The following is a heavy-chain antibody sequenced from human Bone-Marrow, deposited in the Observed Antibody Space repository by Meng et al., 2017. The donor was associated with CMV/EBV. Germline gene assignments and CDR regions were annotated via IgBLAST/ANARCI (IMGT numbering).Heavy chain of an antibody. V-gene: IGHV1-69*05. J-gene: IGHJ4*02. CDR3: ATYCSGGSGYTKAPRTFDY. D-gene: IGHD2-15*01. CDR1: GGTFSSYA. Sequence: SVKVSCKASGGTFSSYAISWVRQAPGQGLEWMGGIIPIFGTANYAQKFQGRVTITTDESTSTAYMELSSLRSEDTAVYYCATYCSGGSGYTKAPRTFDYWGQGTLVPIYS. CDR2: IIPIFGTA.